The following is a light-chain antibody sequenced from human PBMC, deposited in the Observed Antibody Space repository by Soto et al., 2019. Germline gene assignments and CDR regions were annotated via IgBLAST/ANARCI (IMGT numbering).Light chain of an antibody. J-gene: IGKJ1*01. Sequence: EIVVTHSPLSLPVILGESASISCRSSQSLLHSNGFNYLDWYLQRPGQSPQLLIYMASSRASGVPDRFSGSGSGTDFTLTITRVEAEDVGIYYCMQAVQTPWSFGQGTKLEIK. V-gene: IGKV2-28*01. CDR1: QSLLHSNGFNY. CDR3: MQAVQTPWS. CDR2: MAS.